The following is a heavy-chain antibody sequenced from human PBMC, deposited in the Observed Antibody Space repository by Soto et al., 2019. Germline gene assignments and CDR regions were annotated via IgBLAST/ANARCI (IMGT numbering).Heavy chain of an antibody. CDR2: LYSDRDT. D-gene: IGHD3-10*01. CDR3: ARPLFGRGNWFDP. J-gene: IGHJ5*02. Sequence: SETLSLTCSVSGGSISSNSYSWGWIRQPPGKGLEWIATLYSDRDTYYNPSLKSRVTISVDTSKNQFSLKLSSVTAADTAVYYCARPLFGRGNWFDPWGQGTRVTVSS. V-gene: IGHV4-39*07. CDR1: GGSISSNSYS.